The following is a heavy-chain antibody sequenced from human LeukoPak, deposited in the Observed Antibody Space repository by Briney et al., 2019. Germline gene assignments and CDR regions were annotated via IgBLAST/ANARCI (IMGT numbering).Heavy chain of an antibody. Sequence: PSETLSLTCTVSGGSISSSSYYWGWIRQPPGKGLEWIGSIYYSGSTYYNPSLKSRVTISVDTSKNQFSLKLSSVTAADTAVYYCARISSGRATTSVPDWGQGTLVTVSS. CDR2: IYYSGST. V-gene: IGHV4-39*07. D-gene: IGHD1-26*01. CDR3: ARISSGRATTSVPD. J-gene: IGHJ4*02. CDR1: GGSISSSSYY.